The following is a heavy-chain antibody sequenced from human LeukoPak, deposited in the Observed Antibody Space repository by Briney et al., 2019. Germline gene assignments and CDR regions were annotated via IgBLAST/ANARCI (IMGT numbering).Heavy chain of an antibody. J-gene: IGHJ3*02. V-gene: IGHV4-59*01. CDR2: IYYSGGT. D-gene: IGHD3-10*01. CDR1: GGSISSYY. Sequence: PSETLSLTCTVSGGSISSYYWSWIRQPPGKGLEWIGYIYYSGGTNYNPSLKSRVTISVDTSKNQFSLKLSSVTAADTAVYYCARVPSEGDAFDIWGQGTMVTVSS. CDR3: ARVPSEGDAFDI.